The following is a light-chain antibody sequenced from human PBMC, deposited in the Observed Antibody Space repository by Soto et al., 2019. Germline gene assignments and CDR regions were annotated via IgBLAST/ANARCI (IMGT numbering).Light chain of an antibody. CDR2: AAS. V-gene: IGKV1-27*01. J-gene: IGKJ5*01. CDR3: QKYSSVIT. CDR1: QGISNY. Sequence: DIPMTQSPASLSASVGDRVTITCRASQGISNYLAWYQQKPGKVPKLLIYAASTLQSGVPSRFSGSGSGTDFTLTITSLQPEDVATYCCQKYSSVITFGQGTRLEIK.